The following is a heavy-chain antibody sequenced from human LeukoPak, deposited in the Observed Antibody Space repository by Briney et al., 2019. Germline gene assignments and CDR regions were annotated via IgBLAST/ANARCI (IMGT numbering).Heavy chain of an antibody. CDR2: INPNSGGT. CDR1: GYTFTGYY. J-gene: IGHJ4*02. CDR3: AGGGPGRTQYGDQFDY. Sequence: PSASVKVSCKASGYTFTGYYMHWVRQAPGQGLEWMGWINPNSGGTNYAQKFQGRVTMTRDTSISTAYMELSRLRSDDTAVYYCAGGGPGRTQYGDQFDYWGQGTLVTVSS. V-gene: IGHV1-2*02. D-gene: IGHD4-17*01.